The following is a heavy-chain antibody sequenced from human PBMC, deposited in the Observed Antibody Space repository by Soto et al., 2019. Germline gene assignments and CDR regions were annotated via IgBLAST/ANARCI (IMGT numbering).Heavy chain of an antibody. CDR1: GFTFSSYA. D-gene: IGHD3-16*01. J-gene: IGHJ5*02. CDR3: ARDLWGVGVPGP. CDR2: ISPGGGSTI. V-gene: IGHV3-23*01. Sequence: PGGSLRLSCAASGFTFSSYAMSWVRQAPGKGLEWVSTISPGGGSTIYYADSVKGRFTISRDNAKNSLYLQMNSLRAEDTAVYYCARDLWGVGVPGPWGQGTLVTVSS.